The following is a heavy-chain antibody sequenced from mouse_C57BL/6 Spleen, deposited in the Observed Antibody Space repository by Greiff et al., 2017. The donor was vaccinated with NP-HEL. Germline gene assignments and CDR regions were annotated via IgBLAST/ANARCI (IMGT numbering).Heavy chain of an antibody. D-gene: IGHD2-13*01. CDR1: GFTFSDYG. V-gene: IGHV5-17*01. Sequence: VQLKESGGGLVKPGGSLKLSCAASGFTFSDYGMHWVRQAPEKGLEWVAYISSGSSTIYYADTVKGRFTISRDNAKNTLFLQMTSLRSEDTAMYYCARMTTGYFDYWGKGTTLTVSS. CDR2: ISSGSSTI. J-gene: IGHJ2*01. CDR3: ARMTTGYFDY.